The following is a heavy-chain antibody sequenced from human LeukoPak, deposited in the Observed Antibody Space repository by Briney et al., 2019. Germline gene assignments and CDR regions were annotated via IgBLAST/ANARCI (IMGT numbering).Heavy chain of an antibody. CDR1: GGSISSYY. CDR2: IYCSGST. V-gene: IGHV4-59*08. J-gene: IGHJ4*02. CDR3: ASLHYSRFDY. Sequence: PSETLSLTCTVSGGSISSYYWSWIRQPPGKGLEWIGYIYCSGSTNYNPSLKSRVTISVDTSKNQFSLKLSSVTAADTAVYYCASLHYSRFDYWGQGTLVTVSS. D-gene: IGHD3-10*01.